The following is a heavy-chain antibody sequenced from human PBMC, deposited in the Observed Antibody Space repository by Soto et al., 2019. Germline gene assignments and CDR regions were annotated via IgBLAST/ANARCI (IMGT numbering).Heavy chain of an antibody. V-gene: IGHV3-30*03. J-gene: IGHJ4*02. D-gene: IGHD3-22*01. Sequence: QVQLVESGGGVVQPGRSLRLSWADSGFTFSSYGMHWVRQAPGKGLGWVAHISYDGSNNNYVDSVKGRFTISRDNSKNTLYLQKNSLRAEDTAVYYCARASYYYDSSGYYTFDHWGQGTLVTVSS. CDR1: GFTFSSYG. CDR2: ISYDGSNN. CDR3: ARASYYYDSSGYYTFDH.